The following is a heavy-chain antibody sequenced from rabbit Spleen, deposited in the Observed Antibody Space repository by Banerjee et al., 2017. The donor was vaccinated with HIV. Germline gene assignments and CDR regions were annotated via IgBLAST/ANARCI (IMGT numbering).Heavy chain of an antibody. Sequence: QEQLEESGGGLVKPEGSLTINCKASGFSFSSGYYMCWVRQAPGKGLEWIECIDENNSKTWDASWAKGRFTISKTASTTVTLQITSLTAAVTSTYFCSRHATNDGAYFGFWGQGTLVTVS. D-gene: IGHD6-1*01. CDR2: IDENNSKT. CDR1: GFSFSSGYY. V-gene: IGHV1S45*01. J-gene: IGHJ6*01. CDR3: SRHATNDGAYFGF.